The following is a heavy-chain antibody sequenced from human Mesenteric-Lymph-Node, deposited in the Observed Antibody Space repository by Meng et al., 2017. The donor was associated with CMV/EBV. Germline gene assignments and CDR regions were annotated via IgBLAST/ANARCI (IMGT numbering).Heavy chain of an antibody. Sequence: GESLKISCIASGFIFSNYWMSWVRQAPGKGLEWVANIKQDGSEKYSVDSVKGRFTISRDNAKNSLYLQMNSLRVEDTAVYYCASYYYYGLDGWGQGTTVTVSS. CDR2: IKQDGSEK. V-gene: IGHV3-7*01. J-gene: IGHJ6*02. CDR1: GFIFSNYW. CDR3: ASYYYYGLDG.